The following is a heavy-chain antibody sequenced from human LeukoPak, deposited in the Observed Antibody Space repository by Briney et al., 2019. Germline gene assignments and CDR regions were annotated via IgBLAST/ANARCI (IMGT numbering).Heavy chain of an antibody. V-gene: IGHV3-30*02. J-gene: IGHJ4*02. Sequence: GGSLRLSCAASGFIFSNYGMHWVRLAPGKGLEWAAFLHNDETEIYYADSVKGRFTISRDNSKNTLYLQMSSLRDEDTAVYYCVKDTGRGDFWGQGIQVTVSS. CDR2: LHNDETEI. D-gene: IGHD1-14*01. CDR1: GFIFSNYG. CDR3: VKDTGRGDF.